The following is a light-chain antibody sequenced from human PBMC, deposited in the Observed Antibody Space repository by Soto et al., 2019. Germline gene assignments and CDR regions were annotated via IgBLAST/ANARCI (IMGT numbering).Light chain of an antibody. CDR1: QDISSR. Sequence: DIQMTQSPSSLSASVGDRVTITCRASQDISSRLAWYQQKPGKAPESLIYSASSLQRWVPSRFSGSGYGTEFTLTISNLQPEDFATYYCQQFKTYPITFGQGTRLEIK. CDR3: QQFKTYPIT. CDR2: SAS. V-gene: IGKV1D-16*01. J-gene: IGKJ5*01.